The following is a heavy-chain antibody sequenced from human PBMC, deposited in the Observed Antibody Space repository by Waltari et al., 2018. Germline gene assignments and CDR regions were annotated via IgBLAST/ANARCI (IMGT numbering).Heavy chain of an antibody. CDR3: ARDVYYDRSGFDC. D-gene: IGHD3-22*01. J-gene: IGHJ4*02. Sequence: QVQLVQSGAEVKKPGSSVRVSCKASGGTFSSYAISWVRQAPGQGLEWMGAVTPIFGTLHCAHRFLGRLTMTADDSTDTGYMDLTDLRSEDTAIYYCARDVYYDRSGFDCWGQGTLVTVSS. CDR1: GGTFSSYA. V-gene: IGHV1-69*13. CDR2: VTPIFGTL.